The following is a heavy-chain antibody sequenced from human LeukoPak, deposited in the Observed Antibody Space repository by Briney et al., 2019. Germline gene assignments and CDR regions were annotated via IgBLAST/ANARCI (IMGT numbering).Heavy chain of an antibody. D-gene: IGHD6-13*01. V-gene: IGHV3-30-3*01. CDR2: ISYDGSNK. CDR1: GFTFSSYA. CDR3: AGSSWDAFDI. J-gene: IGHJ3*02. Sequence: GGSLRLSCAASGFTFSSYAMHWVRQAPGKGLEWVAVISYDGSNKYYADSVKGRFTISRDNSKNTLYLQMNSLRAEDTAVYYCAGSSWDAFDIWGQGTMVTVSS.